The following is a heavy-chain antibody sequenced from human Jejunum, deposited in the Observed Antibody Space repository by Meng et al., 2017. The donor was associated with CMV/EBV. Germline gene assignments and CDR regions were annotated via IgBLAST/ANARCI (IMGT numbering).Heavy chain of an antibody. J-gene: IGHJ4*02. Sequence: LKISCEASGLTFSTYGMNGGRQGPGKGLEWVAGITAAGATYYAGSVQGRFTVSRDNSKNTLYLEMSGLRADDTAIYFCTWEALALWGQGTMVTVSS. D-gene: IGHD1-26*01. CDR1: GLTFSTYG. V-gene: IGHV3-23*01. CDR3: TWEALAL. CDR2: ITAAGAT.